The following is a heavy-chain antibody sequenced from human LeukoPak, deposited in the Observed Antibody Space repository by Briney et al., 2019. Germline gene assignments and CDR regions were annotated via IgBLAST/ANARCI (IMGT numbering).Heavy chain of an antibody. D-gene: IGHD3-3*01. CDR2: MNPNSGDT. CDR3: ARVLDYDFWSGYYN. CDR1: GYTFTSYD. Sequence: VASVKVSCKASGYTFTSYDINWVRQATGQGLEWMGWMNPNSGDTDYAQKFEGRVTITRNTSISTAYMELSSLRSEDTAVYYCARVLDYDFWSGYYNWGQGALVTVSS. V-gene: IGHV1-8*03. J-gene: IGHJ4*02.